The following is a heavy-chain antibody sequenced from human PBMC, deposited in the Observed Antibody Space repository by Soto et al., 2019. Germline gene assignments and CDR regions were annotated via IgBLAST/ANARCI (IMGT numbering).Heavy chain of an antibody. CDR2: ISGSGGIT. J-gene: IGHJ6*02. V-gene: IGHV3-23*01. Sequence: PGGSLRPSCAASGSTFSTYAMSWVRQAPGKGLEWVSAISGSGGITYYADSVKGRFTISRDNSKNTPYLQMNSLRAEDTAVYYCAKKVYYSNYQSYYCYGMDVWGQGTTVTVSS. CDR3: AKKVYYSNYQSYYCYGMDV. CDR1: GSTFSTYA. D-gene: IGHD4-4*01.